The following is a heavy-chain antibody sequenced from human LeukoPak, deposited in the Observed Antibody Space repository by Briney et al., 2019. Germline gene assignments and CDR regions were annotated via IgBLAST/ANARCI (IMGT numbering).Heavy chain of an antibody. CDR2: IKQDGSEK. CDR3: AKDPGTVWFGELLYLDY. Sequence: GGPLRLSCAASGFTFSSYWMSWVRQAPGKGLEWVANIKQDGSEKYYVDSVKGRFTISRDNSKNTLYLQMNSLRAEDTAVYYCAKDPGTVWFGELLYLDYWGQGTLVTVSS. J-gene: IGHJ4*02. CDR1: GFTFSSYW. V-gene: IGHV3-7*01. D-gene: IGHD3-10*01.